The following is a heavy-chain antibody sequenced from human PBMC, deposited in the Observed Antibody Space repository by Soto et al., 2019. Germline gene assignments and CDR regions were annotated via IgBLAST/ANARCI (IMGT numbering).Heavy chain of an antibody. CDR3: ARTVTIFGKVTRSLH. Sequence: ASVKVSCKASGYSFSSYGITWVRQAPGQGLEWMGWISAYNGNTNYAQDLQDRVTMTTDTSTSTAYMEVRSLRSDDTAVYYCARTVTIFGKVTRSLHWDQGTLLTVS. CDR2: ISAYNGNT. J-gene: IGHJ4*02. CDR1: GYSFSSYG. V-gene: IGHV1-18*01. D-gene: IGHD3-3*01.